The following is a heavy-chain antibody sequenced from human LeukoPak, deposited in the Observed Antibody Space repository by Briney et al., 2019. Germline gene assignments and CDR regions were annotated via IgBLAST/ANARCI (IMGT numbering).Heavy chain of an antibody. Sequence: GGSLRLSCAASGFTFSSYWMHWVRQAPGKGLVWVSRINSDGSTTNYADSVKGRLTISRDDAENTMYLQMNSLRVEDTAVYYCTRRVSATRWFDPWGQGTLVTVSS. D-gene: IGHD2-15*01. CDR2: INSDGSTT. J-gene: IGHJ5*02. CDR1: GFTFSSYW. V-gene: IGHV3-74*01. CDR3: TRRVSATRWFDP.